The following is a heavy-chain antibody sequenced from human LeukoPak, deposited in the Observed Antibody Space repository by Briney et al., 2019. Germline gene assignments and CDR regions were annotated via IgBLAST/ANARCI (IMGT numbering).Heavy chain of an antibody. CDR2: IYNSGST. CDR3: ARHARNYNYYDSRAYS. J-gene: IGHJ4*02. CDR1: GGXVSSYY. D-gene: IGHD3-22*01. Sequence: SETLSLTCTVSGGXVSSYYCNWIRQPPGKGLEWIGNIYNSGSTDYNPPLKSRVTMSVDTSKNQFSLKLSSVTAVDTAVYYCARHARNYNYYDSRAYSWGQGTLVTVSS. V-gene: IGHV4-59*08.